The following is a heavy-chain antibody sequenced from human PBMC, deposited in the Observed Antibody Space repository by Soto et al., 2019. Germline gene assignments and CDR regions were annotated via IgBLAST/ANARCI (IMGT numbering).Heavy chain of an antibody. V-gene: IGHV3-30*18. CDR3: AKGLSYYYGSGSYYYYMDV. D-gene: IGHD3-10*01. CDR1: GFTFSSYG. J-gene: IGHJ6*03. Sequence: GGSLRLSCAASGFTFSSYGMHWVRQAPGKGLEWVAVISYDGSNKYYADSVKGRFTISRDNSKNTLYLQMNGLRAEDTAVYYCAKGLSYYYGSGSYYYYMDVWGKGTTVTVSS. CDR2: ISYDGSNK.